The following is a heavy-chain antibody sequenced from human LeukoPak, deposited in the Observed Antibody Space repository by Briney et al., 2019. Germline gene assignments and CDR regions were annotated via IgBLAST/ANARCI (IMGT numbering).Heavy chain of an antibody. CDR2: INHSGST. CDR1: GGSFSGYY. Sequence: SETLSLTCAVYGGSFSGYYWSWIRQPPGKGLEWIGEINHSGSTNYNPSLKSRVTISVDTSKNQFSLKLSSVTAADTAVYYCASGQVIVVVTAIISWSRGNWFDPWGQGTLVTVSS. J-gene: IGHJ5*02. D-gene: IGHD2-21*02. CDR3: ASGQVIVVVTAIISWSRGNWFDP. V-gene: IGHV4-34*01.